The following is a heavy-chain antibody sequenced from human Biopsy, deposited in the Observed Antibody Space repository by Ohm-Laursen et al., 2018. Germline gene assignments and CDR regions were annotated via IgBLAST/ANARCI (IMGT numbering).Heavy chain of an antibody. D-gene: IGHD5-12*01. Sequence: SLRLSCTASKFTVRTNSMSWVRLAPGKGLEWVSSITGDGGSIHYADSVKGRFTISRDNSKNTLYMQMNSLRAEDMAVYYCARKYSGFDIWGQGTMVSVSS. V-gene: IGHV3-23*01. CDR1: KFTVRTNS. CDR3: ARKYSGFDI. J-gene: IGHJ3*02. CDR2: ITGDGGSI.